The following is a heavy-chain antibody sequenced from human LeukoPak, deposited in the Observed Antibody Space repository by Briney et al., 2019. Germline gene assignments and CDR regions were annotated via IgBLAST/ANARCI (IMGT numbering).Heavy chain of an antibody. D-gene: IGHD2-8*01. V-gene: IGHV4-34*01. CDR1: GGSFSGYY. CDR3: ARGVALMVYAYWFDP. CDR2: INHSGST. J-gene: IGHJ5*02. Sequence: SETLSLTCAVYGGSFSGYYWSWIRQPPGKGLEWIGEINHSGSTNYNPPLKSRVTISVDTSKNQFSLKLSSVTAADTAVYYCARGVALMVYAYWFDPWGQGTLVTVSS.